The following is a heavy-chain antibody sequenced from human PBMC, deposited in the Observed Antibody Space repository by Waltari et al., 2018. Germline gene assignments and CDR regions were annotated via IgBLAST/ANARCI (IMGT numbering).Heavy chain of an antibody. Sequence: QVQLQESGPGLVKPSETLSLTCTVSGGSISSYYWSWIRQPPGKGLEWIGYIYYSVSTNYNPSLTSRVTISVDTSKNQFSLKLSSVTAADTAVYYCARVVGYYDSSGYYRDYWGQGTLVTVSS. D-gene: IGHD3-22*01. CDR3: ARVVGYYDSSGYYRDY. J-gene: IGHJ4*02. CDR1: GGSISSYY. V-gene: IGHV4-59*01. CDR2: IYYSVST.